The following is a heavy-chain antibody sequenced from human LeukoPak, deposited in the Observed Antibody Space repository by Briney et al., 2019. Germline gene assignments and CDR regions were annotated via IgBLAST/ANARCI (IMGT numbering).Heavy chain of an antibody. J-gene: IGHJ4*02. D-gene: IGHD4-23*01. CDR1: GFTFSSYA. CDR2: ISGSGGST. Sequence: GGSLRLSCAASGFTFSSYAMSWVRQGPGKGLEWVSGISGSGGSTYYADSVKGRFTISRDNYKNTLYLQMNSLRAEDTAVYYCAKDRATVPPRWIDHWGQGTLVTVSS. CDR3: AKDRATVPPRWIDH. V-gene: IGHV3-23*01.